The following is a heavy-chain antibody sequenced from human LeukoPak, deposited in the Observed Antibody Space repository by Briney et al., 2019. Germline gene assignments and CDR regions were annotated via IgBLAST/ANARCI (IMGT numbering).Heavy chain of an antibody. D-gene: IGHD3-10*01. J-gene: IGHJ4*02. CDR3: AKAPAHAYYYGSGSYADY. CDR1: GFTFSSYG. V-gene: IGHV3-30*02. Sequence: QSGGSLRLSCAASGFTFSSYGMHWVRQAPGKGLEWVAFIRYDGSNKYYADSVKGRFTISRDNSKNTLYLQMNSLRAEDTAVYYCAKAPAHAYYYGSGSYADYWGQGTLVTVSS. CDR2: IRYDGSNK.